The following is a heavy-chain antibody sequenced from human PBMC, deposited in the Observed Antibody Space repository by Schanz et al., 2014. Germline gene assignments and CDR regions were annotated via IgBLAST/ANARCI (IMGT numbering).Heavy chain of an antibody. V-gene: IGHV3-33*01. J-gene: IGHJ6*04. Sequence: QVQLVESGGGVVQPGRSLRLSCAASGFTFISYDIHWVRQAPGKGLEWVAVIRYDGRNKNFVESVKGRFTISRDNAKNLLYLQMNGLRAEDTAVYFCARDLSSLIQGDVWGKGTTVTVSS. CDR2: IRYDGRNK. D-gene: IGHD2-2*01. CDR1: GFTFISYD. CDR3: ARDLSSLIQGDV.